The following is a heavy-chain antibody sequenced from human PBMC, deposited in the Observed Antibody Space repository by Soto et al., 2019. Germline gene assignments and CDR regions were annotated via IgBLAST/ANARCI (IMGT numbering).Heavy chain of an antibody. J-gene: IGHJ4*02. CDR3: AKKPLYAILNSAFDY. CDR2: ISGSGGST. D-gene: IGHD2-8*01. Sequence: EVQLLESGGGLVQPGGSLRLSCAASGFTFSSYAMSWVRQAPGKGLEWVSAISGSGGSTYYADSVKGRFTISRDNSKNTLDLQMNNLRAEDTAVDYCAKKPLYAILNSAFDYWGQGTLVTVSS. V-gene: IGHV3-23*01. CDR1: GFTFSSYA.